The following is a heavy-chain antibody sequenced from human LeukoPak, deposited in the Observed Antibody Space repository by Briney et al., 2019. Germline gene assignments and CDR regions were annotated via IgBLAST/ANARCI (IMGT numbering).Heavy chain of an antibody. V-gene: IGHV1-69*13. J-gene: IGHJ6*02. CDR2: IIPMFGTT. CDR3: ARGRPYCTNGVCHPAIQYYYGMDV. CDR1: GYTFTSYD. Sequence: SVKVSCKASGYTFTSYDINWVRQATGQGLEWMGGIIPMFGTTNYAQKFQGRVTSIADESTSTAYMELSSLRSDDTAVYYCARGRPYCTNGVCHPAIQYYYGMDVWGQGTTVTVSS. D-gene: IGHD2-8*01.